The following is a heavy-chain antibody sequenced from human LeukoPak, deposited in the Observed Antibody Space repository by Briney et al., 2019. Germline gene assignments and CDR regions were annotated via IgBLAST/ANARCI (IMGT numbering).Heavy chain of an antibody. V-gene: IGHV5-51*01. Sequence: GESLKISCKGSGYSFTSYWIGWVRQMPGKGLEWMGIIFPGDSDTTYSPSFQGQVTISADKSISTAYLQWSSLKASDSAMYYCGRIPAAGSLKGSFDIWGQGTMVTVSS. J-gene: IGHJ3*02. D-gene: IGHD6-13*01. CDR2: IFPGDSDT. CDR3: GRIPAAGSLKGSFDI. CDR1: GYSFTSYW.